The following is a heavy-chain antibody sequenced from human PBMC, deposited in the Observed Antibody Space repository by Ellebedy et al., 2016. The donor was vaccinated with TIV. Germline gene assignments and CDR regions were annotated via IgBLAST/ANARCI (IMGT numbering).Heavy chain of an antibody. CDR1: GGTFSSYA. Sequence: AASVKVSCKASGGTFSSYAISWVRQAPGQGLEWMGGIIPIFGTANYAQKFQGRVTITADKSTSTAYMELSSLRSEDTAVYYCASYPPNYYYGSGSYYRGIGYFDYWGQGTLVTVSS. CDR2: IIPIFGTA. V-gene: IGHV1-69*06. CDR3: ASYPPNYYYGSGSYYRGIGYFDY. J-gene: IGHJ4*02. D-gene: IGHD3-10*01.